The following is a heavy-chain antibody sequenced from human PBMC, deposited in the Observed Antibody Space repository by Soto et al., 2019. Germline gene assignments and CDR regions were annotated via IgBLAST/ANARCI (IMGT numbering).Heavy chain of an antibody. CDR2: MNPNSGNT. J-gene: IGHJ4*02. Sequence: QVQLVQSGAEVKKPGASVKVSCKASGYTFTSYDINWVRQATGQGLEWMGWMNPNSGNTGYAQKFQGRVTMTRNTSISTAYMELSSLRSEDTAVYYCAKGYCSGGSCTECLNDYWGQGTLVTVSS. CDR1: GYTFTSYD. D-gene: IGHD2-15*01. V-gene: IGHV1-8*01. CDR3: AKGYCSGGSCTECLNDY.